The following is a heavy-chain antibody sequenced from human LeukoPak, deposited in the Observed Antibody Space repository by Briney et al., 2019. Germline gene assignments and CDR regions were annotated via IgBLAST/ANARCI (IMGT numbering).Heavy chain of an antibody. V-gene: IGHV3-7*04. D-gene: IGHD5-12*01. J-gene: IGHJ4*02. CDR1: GFTFSRYW. CDR2: IKEDGSAK. CDR3: ARGSPGYGGYSY. Sequence: GGSLRLSCTASGFTFSRYWMTWVRQAPGKGLKWVANIKEDGSAKYYVDSMKGRFTISRDNAKNSLYLQINSLRAEDTAVYYCARGSPGYGGYSYWGQGTLVTVSS.